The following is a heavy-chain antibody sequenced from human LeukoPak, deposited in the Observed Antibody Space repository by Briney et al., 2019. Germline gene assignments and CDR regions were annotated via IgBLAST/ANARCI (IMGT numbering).Heavy chain of an antibody. CDR2: IYHSGST. V-gene: IGHV4-38-2*01. CDR1: GYSISSGYY. Sequence: SETLSLTCAVSGYSISSGYYWGWIRQPPGKGLEWIGSIYHSGSTYYNPSLKSRVTISVDTSKNQFSLKLSSVTAADTAVYYCAGVIGYCSSTSCYWFDPWGQGTLVTVSS. J-gene: IGHJ5*02. D-gene: IGHD2-2*01. CDR3: AGVIGYCSSTSCYWFDP.